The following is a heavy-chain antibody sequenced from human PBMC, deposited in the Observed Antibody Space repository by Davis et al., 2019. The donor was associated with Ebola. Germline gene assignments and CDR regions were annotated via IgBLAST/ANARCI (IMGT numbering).Heavy chain of an antibody. Sequence: GESLKISCAASGFTFSSYAMHWVRQAPGKGLEWVAVISYDGSNKYYADSVKGRFTISRDNSKNMLYLQMNSLRAEDTAMYYCAKLLMGQLSHFDYWGQGTLVTVSS. V-gene: IGHV3-30*18. CDR1: GFTFSSYA. D-gene: IGHD6-6*01. J-gene: IGHJ4*02. CDR3: AKLLMGQLSHFDY. CDR2: ISYDGSNK.